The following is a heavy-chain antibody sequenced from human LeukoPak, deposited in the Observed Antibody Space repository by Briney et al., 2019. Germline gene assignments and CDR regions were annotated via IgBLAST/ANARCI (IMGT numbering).Heavy chain of an antibody. CDR1: GFTFSSYA. V-gene: IGHV3-30*04. CDR2: ISYDGSNK. CDR3: ARGQRYYGSGSYSGFDY. Sequence: GGPLRLSCAASGFTFSSYAMHWVRQAPGKGLEWVAVISYDGSNKYYADSVKGRFTISRDNSKNTLYLQMNSLRAEDTAVYYCARGQRYYGSGSYSGFDYWGQGTLVTVSS. J-gene: IGHJ4*02. D-gene: IGHD3-10*01.